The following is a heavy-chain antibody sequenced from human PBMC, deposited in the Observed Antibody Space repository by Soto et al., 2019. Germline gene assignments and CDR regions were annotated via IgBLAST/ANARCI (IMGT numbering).Heavy chain of an antibody. J-gene: IGHJ4*02. CDR1: GFTFSTYV. V-gene: IGHV3-23*01. Sequence: GGSLRLSCAASGFTFSTYVMSWVRQAPGTGLEWVADISGTYNSTHYADSVKGRFTVSRDNSKNTLFLQMNSLRAEDTALYYCAKEWSDYFDSWGQGTQVTVSS. CDR3: AKEWSDYFDS. D-gene: IGHD3-3*01. CDR2: ISGTYNST.